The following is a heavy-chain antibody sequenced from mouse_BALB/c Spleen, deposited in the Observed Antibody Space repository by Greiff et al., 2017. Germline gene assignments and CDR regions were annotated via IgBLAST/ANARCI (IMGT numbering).Heavy chain of an antibody. V-gene: IGHV5-6-5*01. CDR1: GFTFSSYA. CDR3: ARGGKVQFAY. CDR2: ISSGGST. Sequence: EVMVVESGGGLVKPGGSLKLSCAASGFTFSSYAMSWVRQTPEKRLEWVASISSGGSTYYPDSVKGRFTISRDNARNILYLQMSSLRSEDTAMYYCARGGKVQFAYWGQGTLVTVSA. J-gene: IGHJ3*01. D-gene: IGHD2-14*01.